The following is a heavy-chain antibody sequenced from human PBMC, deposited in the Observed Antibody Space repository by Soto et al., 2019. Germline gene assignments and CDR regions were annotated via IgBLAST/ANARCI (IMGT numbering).Heavy chain of an antibody. D-gene: IGHD2-21*02. Sequence: QITLKESGPTLVKPTQTLTLTCTFSGFSLSTSGVGVGWIRQPPGKALEWLALIYWNDDKRYSPSLKSRLTITKDTSKNQVVLTMTNMHPVDTATYYCAHPAYCGGDCYLTEYFQHWGQGTLVTVSS. CDR2: IYWNDDK. V-gene: IGHV2-5*01. CDR1: GFSLSTSGVG. CDR3: AHPAYCGGDCYLTEYFQH. J-gene: IGHJ1*01.